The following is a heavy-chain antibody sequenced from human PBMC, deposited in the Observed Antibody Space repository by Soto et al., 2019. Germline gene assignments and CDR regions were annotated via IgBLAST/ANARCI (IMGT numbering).Heavy chain of an antibody. CDR3: ARVKGMATITDAFDI. D-gene: IGHD5-12*01. J-gene: IGHJ3*02. CDR2: ISSSGSTV. V-gene: IGHV3-11*01. Sequence: GGSLRLSCAASGFTFSDYYMSWIRQAPGKGLEWVSYISSSGSTVYYADSVKGRFTISRDNAKNSLYLQMNSLRAEDTAVYYCARVKGMATITDAFDIWGQGTMVTVS. CDR1: GFTFSDYY.